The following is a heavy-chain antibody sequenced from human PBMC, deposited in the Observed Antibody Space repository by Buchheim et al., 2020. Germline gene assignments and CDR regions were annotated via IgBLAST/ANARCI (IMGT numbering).Heavy chain of an antibody. V-gene: IGHV3-74*01. CDR3: GGNPFGLELLFDP. Sequence: EVQLVESGGGLVQPGGSLRLSCAASGFTFSSYWMRWVRQAPGKGLVWVSRINSDGSSTSYADPVKGRFTISRDNAKNTLYLQMNSLRAEDTAVYYCGGNPFGLELLFDPWGQGTL. J-gene: IGHJ5*02. CDR1: GFTFSSYW. CDR2: INSDGSST. D-gene: IGHD1-7*01.